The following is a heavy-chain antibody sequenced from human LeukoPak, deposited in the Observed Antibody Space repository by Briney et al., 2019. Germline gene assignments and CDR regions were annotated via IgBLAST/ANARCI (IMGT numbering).Heavy chain of an antibody. CDR2: TYYRSNWYY. V-gene: IGHV6-1*01. Sequence: SQTLSLTCVISGDIFSSISVAWNWIRQSPSRGLEWLERTYYRSNWYYEYAVSVKSRINISPDTSRNQFSLHLTSVTPEDTAVYYCSLARAEYHYGMDVWGQGTTVTVSS. CDR3: SLARAEYHYGMDV. J-gene: IGHJ6*02. CDR1: GDIFSSISVA.